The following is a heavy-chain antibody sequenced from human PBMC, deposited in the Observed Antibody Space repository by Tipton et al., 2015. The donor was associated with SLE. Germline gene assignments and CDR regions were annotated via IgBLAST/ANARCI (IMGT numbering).Heavy chain of an antibody. CDR2: IYYSGST. V-gene: IGHV4-31*03. CDR1: GGSISSGGYY. D-gene: IGHD3-22*01. J-gene: IGHJ3*02. CDR3: ARVPYYYDSSGYYYLDAFDI. Sequence: TLSLTCTVSGGSISSGGYYWSWIRQHPGKGLEWIGYIYYSGSTNYNPSLKSRVTISVDTSKNQFSLKLSSVTAADTAVYYCARVPYYYDSSGYYYLDAFDIWGQGTMVTVSS.